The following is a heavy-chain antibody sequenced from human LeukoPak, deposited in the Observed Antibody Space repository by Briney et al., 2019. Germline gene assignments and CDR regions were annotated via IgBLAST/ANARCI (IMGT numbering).Heavy chain of an antibody. V-gene: IGHV3-21*01. D-gene: IGHD2-15*01. CDR1: GFTFSSYS. CDR2: ISSSSSYI. J-gene: IGHJ4*02. Sequence: PGGSLRLSCAASGFTFSSYSMNWVRQAPGKGLEWVSSISSSSSYIYYADSVKGRFTISRDNAKNSLYLQMNSLRAEDTAVYYCARGPRSLERIIDYWGQGTLVTVSS. CDR3: ARGPRSLERIIDY.